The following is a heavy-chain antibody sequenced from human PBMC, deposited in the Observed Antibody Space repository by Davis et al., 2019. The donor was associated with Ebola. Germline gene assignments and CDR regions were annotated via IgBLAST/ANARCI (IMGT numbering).Heavy chain of an antibody. Sequence: ASVKVSCKASGYTFTGYYMHWVRQAPGQGLEWMGWINPNSGGTNYAQKFQGWVTMTRDTSISTAYMELSSLRSEDTAVYYCARAQVIVGATLDYWGQGTLVTVSS. D-gene: IGHD1-26*01. CDR1: GYTFTGYY. V-gene: IGHV1-2*04. CDR3: ARAQVIVGATLDY. J-gene: IGHJ4*02. CDR2: INPNSGGT.